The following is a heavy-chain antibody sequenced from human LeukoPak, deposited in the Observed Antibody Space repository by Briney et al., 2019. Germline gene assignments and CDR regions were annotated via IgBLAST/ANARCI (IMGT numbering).Heavy chain of an antibody. CDR1: GGSFSDSD. CDR3: ARVSFDTRGHDAFDL. V-gene: IGHV4-34*01. Sequence: SETLSLACAVHGGSFSDSDWSWIRQPPGKGLEWIGGINQSGSTSSNASLKSRVTISLDKSKNQFSLNLRSVTAADTALYYCARVSFDTRGHDAFDLWGQGTLVTVSP. J-gene: IGHJ3*01. CDR2: INQSGST. D-gene: IGHD3-16*02.